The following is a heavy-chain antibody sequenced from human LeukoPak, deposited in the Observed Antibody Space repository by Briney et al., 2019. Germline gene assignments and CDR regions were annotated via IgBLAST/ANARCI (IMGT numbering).Heavy chain of an antibody. J-gene: IGHJ3*02. CDR2: SSAYNGNT. V-gene: IGHV1-18*01. CDR3: ARGDRITGSRDAFDI. D-gene: IGHD1-20*01. CDR1: GYTFTSFG. Sequence: ASVKVSCKASGYTFTSFGISWVRQAPGQGLEWMGWSSAYNGNTNYAQKFQGRVTMTTDTSTSTAYMELRSLRSDDTAVYYCARGDRITGSRDAFDIWGQGTMVTVSS.